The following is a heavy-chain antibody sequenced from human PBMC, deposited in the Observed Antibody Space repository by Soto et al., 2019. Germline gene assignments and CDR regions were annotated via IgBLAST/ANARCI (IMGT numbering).Heavy chain of an antibody. Sequence: SETLSLTCTVSGGSVSSSSYYWGWVRQPPGKGLEWIGSVYYSGSTYYNPSLESRVTISVDKSKNQFSLKLSSVTAADTAVYYCASARGIAAAGISYWGQGTLVTVSS. J-gene: IGHJ4*02. CDR3: ASARGIAAAGISY. V-gene: IGHV4-39*01. CDR1: GGSVSSSSYY. CDR2: VYYSGST. D-gene: IGHD6-13*01.